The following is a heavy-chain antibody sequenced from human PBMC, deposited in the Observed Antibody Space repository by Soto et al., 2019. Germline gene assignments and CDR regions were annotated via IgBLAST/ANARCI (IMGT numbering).Heavy chain of an antibody. Sequence: KVSCKASGYTFTSYWIGWVRQMPGKGLEWMGIIYPGDSDTRYSPSFQGQVTISADKSISTAYLQWSSLKASDTAMYYCARSSHYDFWSGSPGDYGMDVWGQGTTVTVSS. D-gene: IGHD3-3*01. J-gene: IGHJ6*02. CDR2: IYPGDSDT. CDR3: ARSSHYDFWSGSPGDYGMDV. CDR1: GYTFTSYW. V-gene: IGHV5-51*01.